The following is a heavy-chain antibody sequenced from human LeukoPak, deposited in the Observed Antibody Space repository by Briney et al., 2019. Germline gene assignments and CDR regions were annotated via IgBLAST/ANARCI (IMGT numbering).Heavy chain of an antibody. D-gene: IGHD1-20*01. J-gene: IGHJ4*02. CDR3: ARGWITGTTVFDY. Sequence: KSGGSLRLSCAASGFTFSSYWMHRVRQAPGKGLVWVSSISSSSSYIYYADSVKGRFTISRDNAKNSLYLQMNSLRAEDTAVYYCARGWITGTTVFDYWGQGTLVTVSS. CDR2: ISSSSSYI. CDR1: GFTFSSYW. V-gene: IGHV3-21*01.